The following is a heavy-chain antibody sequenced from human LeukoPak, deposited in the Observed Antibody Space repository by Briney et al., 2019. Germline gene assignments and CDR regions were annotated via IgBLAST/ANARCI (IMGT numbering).Heavy chain of an antibody. CDR1: GFTFSSYA. V-gene: IGHV3-23*01. CDR2: ISGSGGST. Sequence: PGGSLRLTCAASGFTFSSYAMSWVRQAPGKGLEWVSAISGSGGSTYYADSVKGRFTISRDNSKNTLYLQMNSLRAEDTAVYYCAKGTYMIVVVITIDYWGQGTLVTVSS. D-gene: IGHD3-22*01. CDR3: AKGTYMIVVVITIDY. J-gene: IGHJ4*02.